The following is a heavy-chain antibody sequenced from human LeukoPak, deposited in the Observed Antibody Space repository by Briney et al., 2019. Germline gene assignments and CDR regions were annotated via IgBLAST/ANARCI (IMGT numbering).Heavy chain of an antibody. CDR2: INHSGST. CDR1: GGSFSGYY. D-gene: IGHD3-10*01. Sequence: SETLSLTCAVCGGSFSGYYWSWIRQPPGKGLEWIGEINHSGSTNYNPSLKSRVTISVDTPKNQFSLKLSSVTAADTAVYYCARAPSGLLWFGELSPNYYYGMDVWGKGTTVTVSS. V-gene: IGHV4-34*01. J-gene: IGHJ6*04. CDR3: ARAPSGLLWFGELSPNYYYGMDV.